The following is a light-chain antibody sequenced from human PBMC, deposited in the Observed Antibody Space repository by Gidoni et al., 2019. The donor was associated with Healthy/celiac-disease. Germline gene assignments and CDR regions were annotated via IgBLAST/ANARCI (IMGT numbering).Light chain of an antibody. V-gene: IGKV3-15*01. CDR1: QSVSSN. J-gene: IGKJ1*01. CDR2: GAS. Sequence: EIVLTQSPATLSVSPGERATLSCRASQSVSSNLAWYQQKPGQAPRHLIYGASTRATGIPARFSGSGSVTDFTLTISSLQSEDFAVYYCQQYNNWPETFGQGTKVEIK. CDR3: QQYNNWPET.